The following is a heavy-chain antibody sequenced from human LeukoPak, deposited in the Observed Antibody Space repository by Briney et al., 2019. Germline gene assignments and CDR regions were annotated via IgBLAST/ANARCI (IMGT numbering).Heavy chain of an antibody. D-gene: IGHD5-12*01. Sequence: QPGGSLRLSCAASGFTFSSYWMHWVRQAPGKGLVWVSRINSDGSSTSYADSVKGRFTISRDNAKNTLYLQMNSLRAEDTAVYYCAGTLDSGYGLGSLGAFDIWGQGTMVSVSS. V-gene: IGHV3-74*01. CDR1: GFTFSSYW. CDR3: AGTLDSGYGLGSLGAFDI. J-gene: IGHJ3*02. CDR2: INSDGSST.